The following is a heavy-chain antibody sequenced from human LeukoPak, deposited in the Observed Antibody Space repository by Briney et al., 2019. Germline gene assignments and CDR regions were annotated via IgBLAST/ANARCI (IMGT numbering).Heavy chain of an antibody. CDR1: GGSFSGYY. CDR2: ITHSGST. D-gene: IGHD3-3*01. CDR3: ARVNYDFWSGYYRVLDY. Sequence: PSETLSLTCAVYGGSFSGYYWSWIRQPPGKGLEWIGEITHSGSTNYNPSLKSRVTISVDTSKNQFSLKLSSVTAADTAVYYCARVNYDFWSGYYRVLDYWGQGTLVTVSS. J-gene: IGHJ4*02. V-gene: IGHV4-34*01.